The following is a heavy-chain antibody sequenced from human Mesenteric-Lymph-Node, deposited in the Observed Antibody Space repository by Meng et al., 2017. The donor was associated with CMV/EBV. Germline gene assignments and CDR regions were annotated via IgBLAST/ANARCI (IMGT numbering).Heavy chain of an antibody. D-gene: IGHD6-25*01. Sequence: SETLSLTCTVSGGSVRSGSYYWNWLRQPPGKGLEWIGYIYYSGSTNYNPSLKSRVTISVDTSKNQFSLKLSSVTAADTAVYYCARVAESGGSFDYWGQGTLVTVSS. CDR3: ARVAESGGSFDY. CDR1: GGSVRSGSYY. V-gene: IGHV4-61*01. CDR2: IYYSGST. J-gene: IGHJ4*02.